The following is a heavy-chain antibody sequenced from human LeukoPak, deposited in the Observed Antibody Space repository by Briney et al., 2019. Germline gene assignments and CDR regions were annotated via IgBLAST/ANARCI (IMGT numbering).Heavy chain of an antibody. V-gene: IGHV3-21*01. D-gene: IGHD5/OR15-5a*01. CDR1: GFTFSSYS. J-gene: IGHJ4*02. CDR3: ARDPTQYLRYGHFDY. Sequence: PGGSLRLSCAASGFTFSSYSMNWVRQAPGKGLEWVSSISNSGSYIYYADSVKGRFTISRDNAKNSLYLQMNSLSDEDTAVYYCARDPTQYLRYGHFDYWGQGTLVTVSS. CDR2: ISNSGSYI.